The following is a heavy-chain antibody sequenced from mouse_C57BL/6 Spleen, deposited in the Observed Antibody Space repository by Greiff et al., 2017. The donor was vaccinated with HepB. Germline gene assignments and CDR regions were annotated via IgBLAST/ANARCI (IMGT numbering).Heavy chain of an antibody. CDR1: GYTFTSYW. D-gene: IGHD1-1*01. J-gene: IGHJ1*03. Sequence: VQLQQSGAELVKPGASVKLSCKASGYTFTSYWMQWVKQRPGQGLEWIGEIDPSDSYTNYNQKFKGKATLTVDTSSSTAYMQLSSLTSEDGAVYYCARGGYYYGSNGYFDVWGTGTTVTVSS. V-gene: IGHV1-50*01. CDR2: IDPSDSYT. CDR3: ARGGYYYGSNGYFDV.